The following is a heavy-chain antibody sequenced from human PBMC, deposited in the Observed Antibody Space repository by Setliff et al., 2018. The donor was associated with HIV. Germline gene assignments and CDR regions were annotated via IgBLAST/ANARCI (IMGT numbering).Heavy chain of an antibody. J-gene: IGHJ4*02. D-gene: IGHD2-2*01. CDR3: ARGPPIVVVPAALLTFDY. Sequence: ASVKVSCKASGYTFTSYGISWVRQAPGQGLEWMGWISAYNGNTNYAQKLQGRVTMTTETSTSTAYMELRSLRSDDTAVYYCARGPPIVVVPAALLTFDYWGQGTLVTVSS. V-gene: IGHV1-18*01. CDR1: GYTFTSYG. CDR2: ISAYNGNT.